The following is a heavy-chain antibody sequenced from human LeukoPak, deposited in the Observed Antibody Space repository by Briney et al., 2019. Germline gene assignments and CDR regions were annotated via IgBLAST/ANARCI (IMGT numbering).Heavy chain of an antibody. J-gene: IGHJ4*02. CDR1: GFTFSDYY. D-gene: IGHD3-22*01. CDR3: AREDVVNYYDSSGYPNSDY. Sequence: PGGSLRLSCAASGFTFSDYYMSWIRQAPGKGLEWVSYISSSSSYTNYADSVKGRFTISRDNAKNSLYLQMNSLRAEDTAVYYCAREDVVNYYDSSGYPNSDYWGQGTLVTVSS. V-gene: IGHV3-11*05. CDR2: ISSSSSYT.